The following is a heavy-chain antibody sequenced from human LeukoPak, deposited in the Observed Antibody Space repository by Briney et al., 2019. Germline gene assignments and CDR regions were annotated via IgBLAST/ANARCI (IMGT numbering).Heavy chain of an antibody. Sequence: SETLSLTCAVSGGSISSSNWWSWVRQPPGKGLEWIGSIYYSGSTYYNPSLKSRVTISVDTSKNQFSLKLSSVTAADTAVYYCARHGYCTNGVCYFIDYWGQGTLVTVSS. V-gene: IGHV4-39*01. CDR1: GGSISSSNW. CDR2: IYYSGST. D-gene: IGHD2-8*01. J-gene: IGHJ4*02. CDR3: ARHGYCTNGVCYFIDY.